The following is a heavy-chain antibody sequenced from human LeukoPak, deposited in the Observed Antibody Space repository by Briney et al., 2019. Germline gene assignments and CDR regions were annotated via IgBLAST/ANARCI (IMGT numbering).Heavy chain of an antibody. V-gene: IGHV3-48*03. Sequence: GGSLRLSCAASGFTFSSYEMNWVRQAPGKGLEWGSYISSSGSTIYYADSVKGRFTISRDNAKNSLYLQMNSLRAEDTAVYYCARAHYYDSSGFDYWGQGTLVTVSS. J-gene: IGHJ4*02. D-gene: IGHD3-22*01. CDR3: ARAHYYDSSGFDY. CDR1: GFTFSSYE. CDR2: ISSSGSTI.